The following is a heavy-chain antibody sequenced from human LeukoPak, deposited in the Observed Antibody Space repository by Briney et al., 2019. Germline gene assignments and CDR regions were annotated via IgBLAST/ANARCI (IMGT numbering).Heavy chain of an antibody. CDR3: AEGGSKGAYWFDP. Sequence: GGSLRLSCAASGFTFDDYGMSWVRQAPGKGLEWVSAISGSGGSTYYADSVKGRFTISRDNSKNTLYLQMNSLRAEDTAVYYCAEGGSKGAYWFDPWGQGTLVTVSS. D-gene: IGHD3-16*01. CDR1: GFTFDDYG. J-gene: IGHJ5*02. V-gene: IGHV3-23*01. CDR2: ISGSGGST.